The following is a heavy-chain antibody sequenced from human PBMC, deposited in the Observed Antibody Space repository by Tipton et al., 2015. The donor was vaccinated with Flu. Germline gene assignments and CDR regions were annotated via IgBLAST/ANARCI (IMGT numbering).Heavy chain of an antibody. Sequence: QSGAEVKKPGASVKVSCKASGYTFSSYEINWVRQATGQGLEWMGWMNPNSGNTGYAQKFQGRVTMTRNTSISTAYMELTSLTSEDTAVYYCPRNRQQSRYFDLWGRGTLVTVSS. V-gene: IGHV1-8*01. CDR2: MNPNSGNT. J-gene: IGHJ2*01. CDR1: GYTFSSYE. D-gene: IGHD1-1*01. CDR3: PRNRQQSRYFDL.